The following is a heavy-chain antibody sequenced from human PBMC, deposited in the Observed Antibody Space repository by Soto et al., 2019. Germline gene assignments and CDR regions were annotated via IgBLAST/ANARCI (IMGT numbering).Heavy chain of an antibody. CDR2: INRSGST. D-gene: IGHD1-26*01. J-gene: IGHJ4*02. CDR1: GGSFSGYY. CDR3: ARLPDSGSYFAY. V-gene: IGHV4-34*01. Sequence: ETLSLTCAVYGGSFSGYYWSFIRQPPGEGLEWIGEINRSGSTKYNPSLKSRVTISVDTSKNQFSLRLTSVTAADTAVYYCARLPDSGSYFAYWGQGSLVTVSS.